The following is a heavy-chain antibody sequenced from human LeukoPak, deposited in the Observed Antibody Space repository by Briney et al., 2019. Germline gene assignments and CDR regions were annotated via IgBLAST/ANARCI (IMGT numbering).Heavy chain of an antibody. Sequence: SETLSLTCSVSGYSISSGNYWGWIRLPPGKGLQWIGSIYHSGSTYYNPSLKSRVTISVDTSKNQFSLKLNSVTAADTAVYYCARRTYYYGSGTSEIDYWGQGTLVTVSS. CDR2: IYHSGST. CDR3: ARRTYYYGSGTSEIDY. J-gene: IGHJ4*02. V-gene: IGHV4-38-2*01. CDR1: GYSISSGNY. D-gene: IGHD3-10*01.